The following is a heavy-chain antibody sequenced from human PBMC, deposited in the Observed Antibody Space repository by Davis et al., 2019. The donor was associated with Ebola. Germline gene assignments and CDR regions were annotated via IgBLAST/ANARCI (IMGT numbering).Heavy chain of an antibody. CDR1: GYTFTSYG. CDR2: ISAYNGNT. CDR3: AADDYYDSSGYYYVRFDY. V-gene: IGHV1-18*01. D-gene: IGHD3-22*01. Sequence: AASVKVSCKASGYTFTSYGISWVRQAPGQGLEWMGWISAYNGNTNYAQKLQGRVTMTTDTSTSTAYMELSSLRSEDTAVYYCAADDYYDSSGYYYVRFDYWGQGSLVTVSS. J-gene: IGHJ4*02.